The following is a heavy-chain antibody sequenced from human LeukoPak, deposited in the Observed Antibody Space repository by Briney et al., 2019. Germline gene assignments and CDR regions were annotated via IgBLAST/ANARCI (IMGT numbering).Heavy chain of an antibody. CDR3: ATAPPAVADPYYFDH. CDR2: FDPEDGET. J-gene: IGHJ4*02. V-gene: IGHV1-24*01. CDR1: GYTLTELS. D-gene: IGHD6-19*01. Sequence: ASVKVSCKVSGYTLTELSMHWVRQAPGKGLEWMGGFDPEDGETIYAQKFQGRVTMTEATSTDTAYMELSSLRSEDTAVYYCATAPPAVADPYYFDHWGQGTLVTVSS.